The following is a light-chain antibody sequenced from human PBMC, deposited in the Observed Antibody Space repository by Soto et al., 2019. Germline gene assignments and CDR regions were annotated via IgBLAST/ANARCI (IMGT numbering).Light chain of an antibody. CDR2: EVS. CDR1: SSDVGSYNY. J-gene: IGLJ1*01. V-gene: IGLV2-14*01. Sequence: QSVLTQPASVSGSPGQSITISCTGTSSDVGSYNYVSWYQQHPCKAPKLMIYEVSDRPSGICSRFSGSKSGNTASLTISGLQTEDEADYYCSSYTSSSTVFGTGTKLTVL. CDR3: SSYTSSSTV.